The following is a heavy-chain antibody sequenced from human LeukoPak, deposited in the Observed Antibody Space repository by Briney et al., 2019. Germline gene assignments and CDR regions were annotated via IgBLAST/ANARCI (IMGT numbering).Heavy chain of an antibody. CDR3: VRETVSVITDFDY. Sequence: QPGGSLRLSCAASGFTFSRHWMTWVRQAPGKGLEWVANIKEDGSEQYYVDSIKGRFTISRDNAKNSLYLQMSSLRAEDTAIYYCVRETVSVITDFDYWGQGTLVTVPS. J-gene: IGHJ4*02. D-gene: IGHD3-16*02. CDR2: IKEDGSEQ. CDR1: GFTFSRHW. V-gene: IGHV3-7*01.